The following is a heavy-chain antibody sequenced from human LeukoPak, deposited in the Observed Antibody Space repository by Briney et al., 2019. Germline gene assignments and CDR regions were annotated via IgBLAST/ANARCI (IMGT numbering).Heavy chain of an antibody. V-gene: IGHV1-24*01. Sequence: ASVRVSCKVSGYTLTELSMHWVRQAPGKGLEWMGGFDPEDGETIYAQKFQGRVTMTEDTSTDTAYMELSSLRSDDTAVYYCARDFRIAAAGTGAGYWGQGTLVTVSS. D-gene: IGHD6-13*01. CDR2: FDPEDGET. CDR1: GYTLTELS. CDR3: ARDFRIAAAGTGAGY. J-gene: IGHJ4*02.